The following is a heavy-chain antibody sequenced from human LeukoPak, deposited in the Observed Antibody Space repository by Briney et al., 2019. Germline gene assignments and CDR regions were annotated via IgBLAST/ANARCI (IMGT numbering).Heavy chain of an antibody. J-gene: IGHJ6*04. CDR2: ISSSGTTI. D-gene: IGHD2-2*01. V-gene: IGHV3-11*01. Sequence: GGSLRLSCAASGFTFSDYYMSWIRQAPGKGLEWVSYISSSGTTIYYADSVKGRFTISRDNGQSSLYLQMNSLRAEDTAVYYCARDPRGAVVPGAMGVWGKGTTVTVSS. CDR1: GFTFSDYY. CDR3: ARDPRGAVVPGAMGV.